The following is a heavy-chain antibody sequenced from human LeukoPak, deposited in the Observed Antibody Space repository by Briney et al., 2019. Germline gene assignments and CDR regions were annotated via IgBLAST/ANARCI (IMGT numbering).Heavy chain of an antibody. V-gene: IGHV3-73*01. CDR3: TRPKTAPYYYGSSGYHD. D-gene: IGHD3-22*01. CDR2: IRSKANSYAT. CDR1: GLTFSVSA. J-gene: IGHJ4*02. Sequence: GGSLKLSCAASGLTFSVSAMHWVRQASGKGLEWVGRIRSKANSYATAYAASVKGRFTISRDDSKNTAYLQMNSLKTEDTAVYYCTRPKTAPYYYGSSGYHDWGQGTLVTVSS.